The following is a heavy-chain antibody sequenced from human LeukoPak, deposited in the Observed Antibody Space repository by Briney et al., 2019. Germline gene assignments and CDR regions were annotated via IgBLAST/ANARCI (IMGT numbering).Heavy chain of an antibody. D-gene: IGHD3-3*01. V-gene: IGHV4-34*01. Sequence: SETLSLTCAVSGGSFSGYYWTWIRQPPVKGLEWIGEINHSGSANYSPSLSSRVTISLDMSENQFSLKLTSVTAADTAVYYCARGSDFWSGYYSLYYFDYWGQGTLVTVSS. CDR3: ARGSDFWSGYYSLYYFDY. CDR1: GGSFSGYY. J-gene: IGHJ4*02. CDR2: INHSGSA.